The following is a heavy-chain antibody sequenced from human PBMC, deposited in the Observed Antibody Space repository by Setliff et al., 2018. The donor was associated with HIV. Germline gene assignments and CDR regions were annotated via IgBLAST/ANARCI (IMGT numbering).Heavy chain of an antibody. D-gene: IGHD2-21*01. V-gene: IGHV4-59*08. Sequence: PSETLSLTCTVSDASISNYHWSWIRQPPGKGLEWIGYIYYSGSTNYNPSLKSRVTISIDTSTNQFSPKLSSVTAADTAVYYCARLFIPNYFDPWGQGTLVTVSS. CDR1: DASISNYH. CDR3: ARLFIPNYFDP. CDR2: IYYSGST. J-gene: IGHJ5*02.